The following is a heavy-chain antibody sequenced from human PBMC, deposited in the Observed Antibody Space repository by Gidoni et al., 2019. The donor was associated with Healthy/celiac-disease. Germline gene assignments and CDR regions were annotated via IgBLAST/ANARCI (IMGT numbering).Heavy chain of an antibody. CDR2: IYYSGST. CDR3: ARDPLTTVTGDY. J-gene: IGHJ4*02. Sequence: QLQLQESGPGLVKPSETLSLTCTVSGGSISSSSYYWGWIRQPPGKGLEWIGSIYYSGSTYYNPSLKSRVTISVDTSKNQFSLKLSSVTAADTAVYYCARDPLTTVTGDYWGQGTLVTVSS. D-gene: IGHD4-17*01. CDR1: GGSISSSSYY. V-gene: IGHV4-39*07.